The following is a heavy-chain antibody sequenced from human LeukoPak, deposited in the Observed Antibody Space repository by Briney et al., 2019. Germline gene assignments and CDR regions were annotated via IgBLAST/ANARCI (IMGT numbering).Heavy chain of an antibody. CDR3: ARVAACASGVCSDFDY. J-gene: IGHJ4*02. D-gene: IGHD2-8*01. CDR1: GFTLSSYA. Sequence: KPGGSLRLSCAASGFTLSSYAMRWVRQAPGKGLDWVSYISTSSSYIYYADSVKGRFTTSRDNAKNSLYLQLNSLRGEDTAVYYCARVAACASGVCSDFDYWGQGTLVIVSS. CDR2: ISTSSSYI. V-gene: IGHV3-21*01.